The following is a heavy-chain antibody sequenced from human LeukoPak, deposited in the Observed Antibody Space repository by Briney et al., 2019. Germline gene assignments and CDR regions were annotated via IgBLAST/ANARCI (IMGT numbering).Heavy chain of an antibody. V-gene: IGHV4-38-2*01. CDR3: AAPSGSYPGRPIDY. Sequence: SETLSLTCSVSGDSISNFYWSWIRQPPGKGLEWIGSIYHSGSTYYNPSLKSRVTISVDTSKNQFSLKLSSVTAADTAVYYCAAPSGSYPGRPIDYWGQGTLVTVSS. J-gene: IGHJ4*02. D-gene: IGHD1-26*01. CDR1: GDSISNFY. CDR2: IYHSGST.